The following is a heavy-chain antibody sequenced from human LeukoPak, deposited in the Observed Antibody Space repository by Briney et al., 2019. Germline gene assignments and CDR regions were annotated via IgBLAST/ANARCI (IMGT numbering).Heavy chain of an antibody. D-gene: IGHD5-24*01. CDR1: GGSFSGYY. CDR2: IYYSGSS. CDR3: ARHRSGWLQSSFDY. J-gene: IGHJ4*02. V-gene: IGHV4-34*01. Sequence: SETLSLTCAVYGGSFSGYYWSGIRQPPGKGLEWIGSIYYSGSSFDNPALKSRVTISVDTSKNQFSLKLSSVTAADTAVYYCARHRSGWLQSSFDYWGQGTLVTVSS.